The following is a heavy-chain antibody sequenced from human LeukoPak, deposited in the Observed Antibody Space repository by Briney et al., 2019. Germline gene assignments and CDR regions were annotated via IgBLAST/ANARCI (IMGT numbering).Heavy chain of an antibody. V-gene: IGHV4-59*08. CDR1: GGSMNNYY. Sequence: PSEALSLTCTVPGGSMNNYYWSWFRRPPGKGLEWIAYVYQTGDTRYNPSLKSRVSISLDTSKNQFSLKVSSVTATDTAVYYCARRPFSAPIDYWGQGILVTVSS. J-gene: IGHJ4*02. D-gene: IGHD6-19*01. CDR2: VYQTGDT. CDR3: ARRPFSAPIDY.